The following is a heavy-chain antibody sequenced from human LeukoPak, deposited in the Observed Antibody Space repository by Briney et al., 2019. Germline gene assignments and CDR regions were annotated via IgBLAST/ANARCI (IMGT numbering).Heavy chain of an antibody. CDR2: IYPGDSNT. CDR3: ARLNDILTGPFDY. Sequence: GESLKISCKGSGYSFTSFWIGWVRQMPGKGLEWMGIIYPGDSNTRYIPSFRGQVTFSADKSISTAFLQWSSLKASDTAMYYCARLNDILTGPFDYWGQGTLVTVSS. V-gene: IGHV5-51*01. CDR1: GYSFTSFW. D-gene: IGHD3-9*01. J-gene: IGHJ4*02.